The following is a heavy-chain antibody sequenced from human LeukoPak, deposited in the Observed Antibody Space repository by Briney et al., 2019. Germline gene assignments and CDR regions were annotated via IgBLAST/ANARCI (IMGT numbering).Heavy chain of an antibody. V-gene: IGHV4-30-4*01. D-gene: IGHD3-10*01. CDR3: ASLSYGSGSYLDY. Sequence: TSETLSLTCTVSGGSISSGDYYWSWIPQPPGKGLEWIGYIYYSRSTYYNPSLKSRVTISVDTSKNQFSLKLSSVTAADTAVYHCASLSYGSGSYLDYWGQGTLVTVSS. CDR1: GGSISSGDYY. J-gene: IGHJ4*02. CDR2: IYYSRST.